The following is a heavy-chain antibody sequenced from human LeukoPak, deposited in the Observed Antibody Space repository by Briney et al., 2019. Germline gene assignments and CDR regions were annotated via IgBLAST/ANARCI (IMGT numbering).Heavy chain of an antibody. D-gene: IGHD2-15*01. V-gene: IGHV4-59*08. CDR1: GDSVTSSY. CDR3: ARLGCFGEGCYNL. CDR2: VSSDGTT. Sequence: PSETLSLTCSVSGDSVTSSYWNWIRHPPRKGLERIGHVSSDGTTNYTPSLKSRLIMSVDTAKNDISLILTSVTAADTAIYYCARLGCFGEGCYNLWGRGTLTSVSS. J-gene: IGHJ4*02.